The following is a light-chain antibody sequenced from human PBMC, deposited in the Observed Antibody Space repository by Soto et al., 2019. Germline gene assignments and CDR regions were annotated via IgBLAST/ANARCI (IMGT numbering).Light chain of an antibody. J-gene: IGLJ1*01. Sequence: QSVLTQPASVSGSPGQSITISCTGTSSDVGGYNYVSWYQQHPGKAPKLMIYDVSYRPSGVSNRFSGSKSGNTASPTISGLQAEDEADYYCSSYTSSSTYVFGTGTKLTVL. CDR2: DVS. CDR3: SSYTSSSTYV. V-gene: IGLV2-14*03. CDR1: SSDVGGYNY.